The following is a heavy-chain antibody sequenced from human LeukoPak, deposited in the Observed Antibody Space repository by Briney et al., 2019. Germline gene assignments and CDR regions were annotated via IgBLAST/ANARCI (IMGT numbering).Heavy chain of an antibody. CDR2: IIPIFGTA. CDR1: GGTFSSYA. D-gene: IGHD3-9*01. J-gene: IGHJ6*03. Sequence: SVKVSCKASGGTFSSYAISWVRQAPGQGLEWMGGIIPIFGTANYAQKFQGRVTITADESTSTAYMELSSLRSEDTAVYYCAREPNYDILTGPTRHYYYMDVWGKGTTVTVSS. CDR3: AREPNYDILTGPTRHYYYMDV. V-gene: IGHV1-69*13.